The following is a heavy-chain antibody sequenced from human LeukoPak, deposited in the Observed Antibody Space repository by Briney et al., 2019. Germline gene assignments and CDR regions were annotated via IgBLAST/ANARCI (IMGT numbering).Heavy chain of an antibody. CDR2: IYYSGST. V-gene: IGHV4-59*01. CDR1: GGSISSYY. D-gene: IGHD3-22*01. Sequence: NPSETLSLTCTVSGGSISSYYWSWIRQPPGKGLEWIGYIYYSGSTDYNPSPKSRVTISVDTSKNQFSLKLSSVTAADTAVYYCARVTGYMIEDYFDYWGQGTLVTVSS. CDR3: ARVTGYMIEDYFDY. J-gene: IGHJ4*02.